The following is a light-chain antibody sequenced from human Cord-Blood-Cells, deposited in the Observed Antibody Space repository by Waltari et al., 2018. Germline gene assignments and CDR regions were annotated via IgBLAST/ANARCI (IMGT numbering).Light chain of an antibody. CDR3: QQYYSYPWT. Sequence: AIRITQSPSSLSASTGDRVTITCRASQGISSYLAWYQQKPGKAPKLLIYAESTLQSGVPSRFSGSGSGTDFTLTINCLQSEDFATYYCQQYYSYPWTFGQGTKVEIK. J-gene: IGKJ1*01. V-gene: IGKV1-8*01. CDR2: AES. CDR1: QGISSY.